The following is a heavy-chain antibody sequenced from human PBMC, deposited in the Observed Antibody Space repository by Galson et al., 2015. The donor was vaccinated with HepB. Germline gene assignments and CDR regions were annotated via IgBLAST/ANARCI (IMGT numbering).Heavy chain of an antibody. J-gene: IGHJ6*02. CDR2: IKSKAEGGTI. CDR3: TTGGSDSSAVMRGYYGMDI. V-gene: IGHV3-15*01. D-gene: IGHD3-22*01. CDR1: GFTFSNAW. Sequence: SLRLSCAASGFTFSNAWMSWVRQAPGKGLEWIGRIKSKAEGGTIDYAAPVKGRFTISRDDSKNTLSLQMNSLKTEDTAVYYCTTGGSDSSAVMRGYYGMDIWGQGTTVIVSS.